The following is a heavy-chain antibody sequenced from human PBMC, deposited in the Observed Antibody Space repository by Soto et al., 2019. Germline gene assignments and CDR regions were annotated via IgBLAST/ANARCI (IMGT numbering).Heavy chain of an antibody. CDR2: IIPILGIA. J-gene: IGHJ6*03. CDR3: ARAREGYCSGGSCYSLGYYYMDV. V-gene: IGHV1-69*02. D-gene: IGHD2-15*01. CDR1: GGTFSSNT. Sequence: ASVKVSCKASGGTFSSNTISWVRQAPGQGLEWMGRIIPILGIANYAQKFQGRVTITADKSTSTAYMELSSLRSEDTAVYYCARAREGYCSGGSCYSLGYYYMDVWGKGTTVTVSS.